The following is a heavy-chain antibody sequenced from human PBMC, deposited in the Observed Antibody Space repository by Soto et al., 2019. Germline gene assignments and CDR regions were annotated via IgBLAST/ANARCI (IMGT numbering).Heavy chain of an antibody. CDR2: IIPIFGTA. D-gene: IGHD3-10*01. V-gene: IGHV1-69*12. CDR1: GGTFSSYA. J-gene: IGHJ4*02. CDR3: ARGDEEWDMVRGAYLDY. Sequence: QVQLVQSGAEVKKPGSSVKVSCKASGGTFSSYAISWVRQAPGQGLEWMGGIIPIFGTANYAQKFQGRVTITADESTCTAYSELRSLRSEDTAVYYCARGDEEWDMVRGAYLDYWGQGTLVTVSS.